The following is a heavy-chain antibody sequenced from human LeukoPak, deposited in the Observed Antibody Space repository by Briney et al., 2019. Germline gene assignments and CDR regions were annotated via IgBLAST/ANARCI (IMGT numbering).Heavy chain of an antibody. D-gene: IGHD1-26*01. J-gene: IGHJ4*02. CDR1: GFTFSSYE. Sequence: GGSLRLSCAASGFTFSSYEMNWVRQAPGKGLEWVSYISSSGSTIYYADSVKGRFTISGDNAKNSLYLQMNSLRAEDTAVYYCARDFVGAFDYWGQGTLVAVSS. CDR3: ARDFVGAFDY. V-gene: IGHV3-48*03. CDR2: ISSSGSTI.